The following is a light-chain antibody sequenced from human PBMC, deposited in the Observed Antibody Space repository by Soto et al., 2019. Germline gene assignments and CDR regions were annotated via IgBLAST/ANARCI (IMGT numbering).Light chain of an antibody. CDR2: GAS. V-gene: IGKV3-20*01. CDR1: QSVGDTY. J-gene: IGKJ4*01. Sequence: EIVLTQSPGTLSLSPGERATLSCRASQSVGDTYLAWYQQKPGQAPRLLIYGASSRATGIPDRFSGSGSGTDFTLTINRLEPEDFAVYYCQQFSSYPLTFGGGTKVDIK. CDR3: QQFSSYPLT.